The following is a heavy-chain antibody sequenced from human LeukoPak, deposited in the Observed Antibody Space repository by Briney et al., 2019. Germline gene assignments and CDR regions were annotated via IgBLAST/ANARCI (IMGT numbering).Heavy chain of an antibody. CDR2: INPSGGST. Sequence: ASVKVPCKASGYTFTSYYMHWVRQAPGQGLEWMGIINPSGGSTIYAHKFQGRVTMTRDMSTSTVYMELSSLRSDDTAVYYCARDLVVAATQSYYYYYMDVWGKGTTVTISS. D-gene: IGHD2-15*01. CDR3: ARDLVVAATQSYYYYYMDV. J-gene: IGHJ6*03. V-gene: IGHV1-46*01. CDR1: GYTFTSYY.